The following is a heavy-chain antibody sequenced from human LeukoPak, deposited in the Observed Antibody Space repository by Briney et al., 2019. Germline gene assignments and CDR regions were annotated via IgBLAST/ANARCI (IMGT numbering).Heavy chain of an antibody. CDR3: ARDLISSGYYRDAFDI. V-gene: IGHV1-69*13. CDR2: IIPIFGTA. J-gene: IGHJ3*02. CDR1: GGTFSSYA. D-gene: IGHD3-22*01. Sequence: GASVKVSCKASGGTFSSYAISWVRQAPGQGLEWMGGIIPIFGTANYAQKFQGRVTITADESTSTAYMELSSLRSEDTAVYYCARDLISSGYYRDAFDIWGQGTMVTVSS.